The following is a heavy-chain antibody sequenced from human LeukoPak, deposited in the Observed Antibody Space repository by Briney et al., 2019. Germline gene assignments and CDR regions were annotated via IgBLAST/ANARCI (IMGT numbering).Heavy chain of an antibody. Sequence: PSQTLSLTCTVSGASISRSDYFWGWIRQPPGKGLEWIGSIYYSGSTYYSPSLKGRVTISVDTSKNQFSLKLNSVTAADTAVYYCARSSEYGDPFNYWGQGTVVTVSS. CDR3: ARSSEYGDPFNY. CDR2: IYYSGST. CDR1: GASISRSDYF. J-gene: IGHJ4*02. V-gene: IGHV4-39*01. D-gene: IGHD4-17*01.